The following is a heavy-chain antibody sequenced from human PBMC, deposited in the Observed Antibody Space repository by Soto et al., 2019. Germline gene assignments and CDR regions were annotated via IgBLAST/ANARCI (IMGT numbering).Heavy chain of an antibody. J-gene: IGHJ4*02. CDR3: ARGWELPDY. Sequence: ETLSLTCTVSGGSIRRYYWSWIRQPPGKGLEWIGYIYYSGSTYYNPSLKSRVTMSVDTSKNQFSLKLSSVTAVDTAVYYCARGWELPDYWGQGTLVTVSS. D-gene: IGHD1-26*01. CDR1: GGSIRRYY. V-gene: IGHV4-59*12. CDR2: IYYSGST.